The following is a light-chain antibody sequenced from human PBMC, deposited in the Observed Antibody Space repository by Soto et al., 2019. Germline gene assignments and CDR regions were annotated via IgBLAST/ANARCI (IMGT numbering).Light chain of an antibody. CDR2: DAS. V-gene: IGKV1-33*01. Sequence: DIEMTQFPSSLSESVGDRVTITCQASQDIGSSLNWYQQKPGKAPKLLIYDASNVETGVTSRFSGSGSGTDFTFTINSLQPEDIATYYCQQNDDLPLTFGGGTKVEIK. CDR1: QDIGSS. CDR3: QQNDDLPLT. J-gene: IGKJ4*01.